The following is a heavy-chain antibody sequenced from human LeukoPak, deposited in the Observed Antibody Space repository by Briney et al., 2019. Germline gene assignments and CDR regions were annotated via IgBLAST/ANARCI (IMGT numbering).Heavy chain of an antibody. D-gene: IGHD3-10*01. CDR1: GGSISSYY. CDR3: ARVRMVRGVILKGYFDY. V-gene: IGHV4-59*01. Sequence: SETLSLTCTVSGGSISSYYWSWIRQPPGKGLGWIGYIYYSGSTNYNPSLKSRVTISVDTSKIQFSLKLSSVTAADTAVYYCARVRMVRGVILKGYFDYWGQGTLVTVSS. CDR2: IYYSGST. J-gene: IGHJ4*02.